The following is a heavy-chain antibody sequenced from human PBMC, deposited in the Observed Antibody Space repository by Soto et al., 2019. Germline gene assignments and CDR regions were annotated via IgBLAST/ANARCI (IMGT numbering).Heavy chain of an antibody. CDR2: IWYDGSNK. J-gene: IGHJ5*02. CDR1: GFTFSSYG. CDR3: ARDLHSYCSSTSCYGGTSRCFDP. V-gene: IGHV3-33*01. Sequence: GGSLRLSCAASGFTFSSYGMHWVRQAPGKGLEWVAVIWYDGSNKYYADSVKGRFTISRDNSKNTLYLQMNSLRAEDTAVYYCARDLHSYCSSTSCYGGTSRCFDPWGQGTLVTVSS. D-gene: IGHD2-2*01.